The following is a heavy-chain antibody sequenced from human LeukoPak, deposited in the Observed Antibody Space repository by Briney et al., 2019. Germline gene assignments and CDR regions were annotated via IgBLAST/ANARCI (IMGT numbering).Heavy chain of an antibody. D-gene: IGHD3-22*01. CDR2: IIPIFGTA. J-gene: IGHJ5*02. V-gene: IGHV1-69*13. Sequence: SVKVSCKASGGTFSSYAISWVRQAPGQGLEWMGGIIPIFGTANYAQKFQGRVTITADESTSTAYMELSSLRSEDTAVYYCATYDSSVNWFDPWGQGTLVTVSS. CDR1: GGTFSSYA. CDR3: ATYDSSVNWFDP.